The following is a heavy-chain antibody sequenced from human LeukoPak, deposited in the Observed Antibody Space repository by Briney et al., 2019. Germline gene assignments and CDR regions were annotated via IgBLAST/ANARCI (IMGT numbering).Heavy chain of an antibody. J-gene: IGHJ6*02. CDR1: GYTFTGYY. Sequence: GASVKVSCKASGYTFTGYYMHWVRQALGQGLEWMGWINPNSGGTNYAQKFQGRVTMTRDTSTSTVYMELSSLRSEDTAVYYCARAIAALYGMDVWGQGTTVTVSS. V-gene: IGHV1-2*02. CDR2: INPNSGGT. CDR3: ARAIAALYGMDV. D-gene: IGHD6-13*01.